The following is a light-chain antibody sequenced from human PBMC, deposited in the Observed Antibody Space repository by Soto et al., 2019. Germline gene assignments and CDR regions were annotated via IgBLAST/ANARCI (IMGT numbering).Light chain of an antibody. CDR1: EIISTD. V-gene: IGKV1-39*01. Sequence: EIQMTQSTSSLSASVGDRVTITCRASEIISTDVNWYEQKPAKVRQLLIYAASSLQNGVPARFSGSRSGTDFTLTINSLQPEDFATYYFRQNYSTVWTFGQRAKVDIK. J-gene: IGKJ1*01. CDR2: AAS. CDR3: RQNYSTVWT.